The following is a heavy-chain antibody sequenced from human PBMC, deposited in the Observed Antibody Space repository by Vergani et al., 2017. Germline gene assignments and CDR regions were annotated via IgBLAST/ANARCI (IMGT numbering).Heavy chain of an antibody. V-gene: IGHV4-38-2*01. Sequence: QVNLQESGPGLVKPSETLSLTCAVSGDSISSGNNWGWIRPPPGKGLEWISSVSHSGDTYFNPSLKGRVSISMDTLKNYFFLTLSSVTAADTGMYYCARRSSSYYFDIWGQGVLITVSS. CDR2: VSHSGDT. D-gene: IGHD3-22*01. CDR3: ARRSSSYYFDI. J-gene: IGHJ5*02. CDR1: GDSISSGNN.